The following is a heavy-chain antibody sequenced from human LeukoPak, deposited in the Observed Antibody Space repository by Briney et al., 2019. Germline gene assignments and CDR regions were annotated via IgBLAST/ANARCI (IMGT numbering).Heavy chain of an antibody. CDR3: AGGGDFDY. V-gene: IGHV3-21*01. D-gene: IGHD3-16*01. CDR2: ISRTSEYI. Sequence: GGSLRLSCAASGFSFSIYFMNWVRQAPGKGLEWVSSISRTSEYIHYADSVRGRFAISRDNAKNSVYLQVNSLWAEDTAVYFCAGGGDFDYWGQGILVTVSA. CDR1: GFSFSIYF. J-gene: IGHJ4*02.